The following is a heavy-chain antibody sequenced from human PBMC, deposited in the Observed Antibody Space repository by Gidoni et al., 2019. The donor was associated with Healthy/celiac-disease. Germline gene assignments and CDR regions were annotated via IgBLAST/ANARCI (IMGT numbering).Heavy chain of an antibody. CDR1: GFIFRPYS. V-gene: IGHV3-21*01. D-gene: IGHD3-3*01. CDR3: ARSGTIFGASYYGMDV. CDR2: VSSSTSYI. Sequence: EVQLVESGGGLVKPGGSLRLSCASSGFIFRPYSMNWVRQAPGKGLEWVSAVSSSTSYIYFADSVKGRFTISRDNAKNSLYLQMNSLRAEDTAVYYCARSGTIFGASYYGMDVWGQGTTVTVSS. J-gene: IGHJ6*02.